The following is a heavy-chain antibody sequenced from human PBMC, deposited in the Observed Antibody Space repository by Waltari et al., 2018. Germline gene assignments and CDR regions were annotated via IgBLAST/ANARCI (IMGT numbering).Heavy chain of an antibody. J-gene: IGHJ4*02. CDR1: GFTFSRHI. CDR3: AREGGTSGYSGYFDD. D-gene: IGHD2-2*01. Sequence: QLVESGGGVVQPGRSLRLSCAAPGFTFSRHIIHWVRQAPGKGLEWVAETSFEGSKYYADSVKGRFTIAGDNSQHTVSLQMDSLRPEDTAVYYCAREGGTSGYSGYFDDWGQGTLVTVSS. CDR2: TSFEGSK. V-gene: IGHV3-30*01.